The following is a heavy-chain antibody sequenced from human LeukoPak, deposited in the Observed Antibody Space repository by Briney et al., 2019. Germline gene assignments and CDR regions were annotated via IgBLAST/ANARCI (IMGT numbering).Heavy chain of an antibody. V-gene: IGHV1-2*02. CDR3: ARDYVRNYFDP. CDR2: IKSNNGDT. D-gene: IGHD1-7*01. J-gene: IGHJ5*02. CDR1: GYTFTAYY. Sequence: EASVKVSCKASGYTFTAYYMHWVRQAPGQGLEWMGCIKSNNGDTGYVQKFHGRVTMTRDTSISTAYMELSSLTSDDTAVYYCARDYVRNYFDPWGQGTLVTVSS.